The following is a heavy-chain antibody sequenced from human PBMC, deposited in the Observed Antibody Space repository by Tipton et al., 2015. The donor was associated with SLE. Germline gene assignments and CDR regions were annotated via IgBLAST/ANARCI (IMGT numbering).Heavy chain of an antibody. CDR3: ARVAGDWYKGAFDI. V-gene: IGHV1-18*01. CDR1: GYNFSIYE. D-gene: IGHD1/OR15-1a*01. CDR2: ISAYNDNK. J-gene: IGHJ3*02. Sequence: QLVQSGAEVKKPGASVKVSCKASGYNFSIYEITWVRQAPGQGLEWMGWISAYNDNKQCAQNLQGRVTLSTDTSTSTAYMELRTLTSDDTAVYFCARVAGDWYKGAFDIWGQGTMVTVSS.